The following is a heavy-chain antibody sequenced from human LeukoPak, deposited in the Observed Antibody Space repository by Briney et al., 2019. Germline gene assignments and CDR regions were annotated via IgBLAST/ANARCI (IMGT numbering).Heavy chain of an antibody. D-gene: IGHD5-18*01. CDR3: AKDQSESLGLGSFDY. V-gene: IGHV3-9*01. J-gene: IGHJ4*02. Sequence: PGGSLRLSCAASGFTFDDDAMHWVRQAPGKGLEWVSGISWNSGSIGYADSVKGRFTISRDNAKNSLYLQMNSLRAEDTALYYCAKDQSESLGLGSFDYWGQGTLVTVSS. CDR1: GFTFDDDA. CDR2: ISWNSGSI.